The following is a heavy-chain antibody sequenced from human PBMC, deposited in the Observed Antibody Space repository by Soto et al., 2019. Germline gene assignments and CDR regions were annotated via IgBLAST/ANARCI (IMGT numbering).Heavy chain of an antibody. CDR1: GFTFSTYS. Sequence: RLSCAASGFTFSTYSMNWVRQAPGKGLEWVSSISSSSSYIYYADSVTGRFTISRDNAKNSLYLQMNSLRAEDTAVYYCARDPRLQLLQDYYYGLDVWGQGTTVTVSS. J-gene: IGHJ6*02. CDR2: ISSSSSYI. V-gene: IGHV3-21*01. D-gene: IGHD2-2*01. CDR3: ARDPRLQLLQDYYYGLDV.